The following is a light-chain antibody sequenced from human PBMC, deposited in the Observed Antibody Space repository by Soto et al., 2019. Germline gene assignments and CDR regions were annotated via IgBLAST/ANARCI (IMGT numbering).Light chain of an antibody. J-gene: IGKJ1*01. V-gene: IGKV3-11*01. CDR3: QQRSHWPT. CDR2: DAS. CDR1: QSVSSH. Sequence: EMVLTQSPATLSLSPGERATLSCRASQSVSSHLAWYQQKPGQSPRLLIYDASNRATGIPARFSGSGSGTDFTLTISSLEPEDFAFYFCQQRSHWPTFGQGTKVEIK.